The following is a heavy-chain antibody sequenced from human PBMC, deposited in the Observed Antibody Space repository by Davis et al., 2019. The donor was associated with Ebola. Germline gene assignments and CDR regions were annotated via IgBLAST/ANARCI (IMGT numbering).Heavy chain of an antibody. CDR2: ISSSGNTI. CDR3: ATSTMIVVAPFDY. J-gene: IGHJ4*02. CDR1: GFTFSGYY. V-gene: IGHV3-11*01. D-gene: IGHD3-22*01. Sequence: GGSLRLSCAASGFTFSGYYMSWIRQAPGKGLEWVSYISSSGNTIYYADSVKGRFTISRDNAKNSLYLQMNSLRAEDTAVYYCATSTMIVVAPFDYWGQGTLVTVSS.